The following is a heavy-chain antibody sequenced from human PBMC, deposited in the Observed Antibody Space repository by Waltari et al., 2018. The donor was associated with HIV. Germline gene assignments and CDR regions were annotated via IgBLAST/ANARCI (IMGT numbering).Heavy chain of an antibody. CDR3: AKDQGRYYFGMDV. Sequence: QVQLVESGGGVVQPGRSLRLSCAASGLTFNIQGMHRVRQAPGKGLEWVAVILYEGSQRYYADSVKGRFIISRDNSKNMLYLQMNSLRVEDTATYYCAKDQGRYYFGMDVWGQGTTVTVSS. CDR1: GLTFNIQG. V-gene: IGHV3-30*18. D-gene: IGHD3-16*01. J-gene: IGHJ6*02. CDR2: ILYEGSQR.